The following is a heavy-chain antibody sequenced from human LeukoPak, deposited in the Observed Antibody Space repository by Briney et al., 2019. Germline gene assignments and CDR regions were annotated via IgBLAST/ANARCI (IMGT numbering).Heavy chain of an antibody. CDR2: IRDSGET. CDR1: GFSVSNYY. Sequence: PGGSLRLSCAGSGFSVSNYYMSWVRQAPGKGLEWVSLIRDSGETFYADSVKGRFTISRDNSKNTMYLQMNRLRVEDTAVYFCARDRAVTQDWVESYPWGQGTLVTVSS. D-gene: IGHD4-17*01. J-gene: IGHJ5*02. CDR3: ARDRAVTQDWVESYP. V-gene: IGHV3-66*03.